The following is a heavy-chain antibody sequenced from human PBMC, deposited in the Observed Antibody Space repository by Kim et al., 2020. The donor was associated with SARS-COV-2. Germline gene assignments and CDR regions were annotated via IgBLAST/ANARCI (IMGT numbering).Heavy chain of an antibody. J-gene: IGHJ5*02. V-gene: IGHV3-33*06. CDR1: GFTFSSYA. CDR2: IWDDGSNK. D-gene: IGHD3-22*01. Sequence: GGSLRLSCAASGFTFSSYAMHWVRQAPGKGLKWVAVIWDDGSNKYYADSVKGRFTISRDNSKNTLYLQMNSLRAEDTAVYYCAKEGDYYDSSGPGDPWGQGTLVTVSS. CDR3: AKEGDYYDSSGPGDP.